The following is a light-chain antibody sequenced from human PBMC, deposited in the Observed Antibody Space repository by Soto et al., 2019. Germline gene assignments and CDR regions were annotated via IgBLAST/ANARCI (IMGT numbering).Light chain of an antibody. Sequence: DIQMTESPSSLSASVGDRITITCRASQSISSYLNWYQQKPVKAPKLLIYATSSLESGVPSRFSGSGSGTDYTLTITSLQPEDFAPYSCQQSYSAVTFGGGTKVDIK. J-gene: IGKJ4*01. CDR2: ATS. V-gene: IGKV1-39*01. CDR1: QSISSY. CDR3: QQSYSAVT.